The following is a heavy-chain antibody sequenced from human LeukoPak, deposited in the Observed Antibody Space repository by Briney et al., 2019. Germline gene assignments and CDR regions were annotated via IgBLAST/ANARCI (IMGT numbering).Heavy chain of an antibody. D-gene: IGHD2-2*01. V-gene: IGHV3-74*01. CDR2: VNSDGSWT. CDR1: GNYW. CDR3: VSFYETN. J-gene: IGHJ4*02. Sequence: GGSLRLSCAASGNYWMHWVRQAPGKGLVWVSHVNSDGSWTSHADSVKGRFTISKDNAKNTVYLQMNNLRTEDTAVYYCVSFYETNWGRGALVTVSS.